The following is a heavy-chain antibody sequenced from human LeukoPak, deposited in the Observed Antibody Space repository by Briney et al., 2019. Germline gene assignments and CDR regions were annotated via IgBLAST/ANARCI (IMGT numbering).Heavy chain of an antibody. CDR1: SGSFSSSSYF. CDR2: INHSGST. Sequence: SETLSLTCTVSSGSFSSSSYFCGWIRQPPGKGLEWIGEINHSGSTNYNPSLKSRVTISVDTSKNQFSLKLSSVTAADTAVYYCARGDSIYYDSSGYSYWGQGTLVTVSS. D-gene: IGHD3-22*01. V-gene: IGHV4-39*07. J-gene: IGHJ4*02. CDR3: ARGDSIYYDSSGYSY.